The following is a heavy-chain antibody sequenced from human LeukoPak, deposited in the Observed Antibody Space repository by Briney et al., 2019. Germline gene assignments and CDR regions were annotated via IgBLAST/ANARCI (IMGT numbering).Heavy chain of an antibody. CDR1: GFIFSDYY. Sequence: GGSLRLSCAASGFIFSDYYMTWIRQTPGKGLAWVSYIGPRGSTIYYGDSVEGRFTISRDNTKNSLFLQMNSLSAEDTAVYYCVRVGEYYTLDVWGQGTTVTVSS. D-gene: IGHD3-10*01. CDR2: IGPRGSTI. CDR3: VRVGEYYTLDV. J-gene: IGHJ6*02. V-gene: IGHV3-11*01.